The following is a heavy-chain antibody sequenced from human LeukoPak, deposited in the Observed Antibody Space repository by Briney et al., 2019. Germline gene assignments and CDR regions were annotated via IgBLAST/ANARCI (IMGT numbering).Heavy chain of an antibody. V-gene: IGHV3-21*01. CDR3: ARDPDSSGYPFDY. D-gene: IGHD3-22*01. Sequence: PGGSLRLSCAASGFTFSSYSMNWVRQAPGKGLEWVSSISSSSSSYIYYADSVKGRFTISRDNAKNSLYLQMNSLRAEDTAVYYCARDPDSSGYPFDYWGQGTLVTVSS. J-gene: IGHJ4*02. CDR1: GFTFSSYS. CDR2: ISSSSSSYI.